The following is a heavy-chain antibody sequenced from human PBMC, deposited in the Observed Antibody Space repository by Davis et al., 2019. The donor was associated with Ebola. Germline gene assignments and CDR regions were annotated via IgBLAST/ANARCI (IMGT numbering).Heavy chain of an antibody. J-gene: IGHJ5*02. CDR2: INAGNGST. V-gene: IGHV1-3*01. D-gene: IGHD6-13*01. CDR1: GYTFTSYA. CDR3: AREFKQQLVFGRLDP. Sequence: ASVKVSCKASGYTFTSYAMHWVRQAPGQRLEWMGWINAGNGSTKYSQKFQGRVTITRDTSASTAYMELSSLRSEDTAVYYCAREFKQQLVFGRLDPWGQGTLVTVSS.